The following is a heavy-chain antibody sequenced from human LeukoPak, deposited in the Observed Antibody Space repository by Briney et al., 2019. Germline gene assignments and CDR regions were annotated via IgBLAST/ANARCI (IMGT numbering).Heavy chain of an antibody. D-gene: IGHD1-20*01. V-gene: IGHV1-46*01. CDR2: INPSGGST. Sequence: GASVKVSCKASGYTFTSYYMHWVRQAPGQGLEWMGIINPSGGSTSYAQKFQGRVTMTRDTSISTAYMELSRLRSDDTAVYYCARVVVTGTTRWGQGTLVTVSS. CDR3: ARVVVTGTTR. CDR1: GYTFTSYY. J-gene: IGHJ4*02.